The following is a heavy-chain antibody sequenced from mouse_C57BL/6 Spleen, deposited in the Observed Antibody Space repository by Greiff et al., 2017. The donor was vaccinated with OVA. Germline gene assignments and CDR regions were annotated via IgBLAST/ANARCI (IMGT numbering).Heavy chain of an antibody. CDR1: GFTFSSYA. CDR3: ARETYYSNYEYFDV. Sequence: EVKLVESGGGLVKPGGSLKLSCAASGFTFSSYAMSWVRQTPEKRLEWVATISDGGSYTYYPDNVKGRFTISRDNAKNNLYLQMSHLKSEDTAMYYCARETYYSNYEYFDVWGTGTTVTVSS. V-gene: IGHV5-4*01. CDR2: ISDGGSYT. D-gene: IGHD2-5*01. J-gene: IGHJ1*03.